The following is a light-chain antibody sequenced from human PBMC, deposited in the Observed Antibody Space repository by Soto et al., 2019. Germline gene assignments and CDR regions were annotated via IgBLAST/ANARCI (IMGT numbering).Light chain of an antibody. CDR2: GAS. CDR3: QQYNRWPPLT. J-gene: IGKJ4*01. Sequence: DIVMTQSPATLSVSSGERAPPSCKASQSIKTNLAWYQQKPGQAHRLLIYGASTRATNITDRFSGSGSGTEFTLTISSLQSEDSAIYYCQQYNRWPPLTFGGGTKVDIK. CDR1: QSIKTN. V-gene: IGKV3-15*01.